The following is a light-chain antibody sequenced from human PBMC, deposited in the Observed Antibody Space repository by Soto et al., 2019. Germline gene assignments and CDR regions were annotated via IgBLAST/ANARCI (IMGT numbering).Light chain of an antibody. CDR1: SSNIGAGYD. CDR2: GNS. Sequence: QSVLTQPPSVSGAPGQRVTICCTGSSSNIGAGYDVHWYQQLPGTAPKLLIYGNSNRPSGVPDRFSGCTSGTSASLAITGLQAEDEADYYCQSYDSSLSGSNWVFGGGTKLTVL. V-gene: IGLV1-40*01. CDR3: QSYDSSLSGSNWV. J-gene: IGLJ3*02.